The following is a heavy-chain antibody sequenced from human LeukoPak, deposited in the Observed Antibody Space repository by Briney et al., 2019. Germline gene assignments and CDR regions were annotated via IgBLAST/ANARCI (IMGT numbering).Heavy chain of an antibody. CDR3: ARHHNYYYGMDV. Sequence: GGSLRLSCAASGFTFSDHYMSWIRQAPGKGLEWVSYISSSGSYTNYADSVKGRFTISRDNAKNSLYLQMNSLRAEDTAVYYCARHHNYYYGMDVWGQGTTVTVSS. V-gene: IGHV3-11*03. CDR2: ISSSGSYT. CDR1: GFTFSDHY. J-gene: IGHJ6*02.